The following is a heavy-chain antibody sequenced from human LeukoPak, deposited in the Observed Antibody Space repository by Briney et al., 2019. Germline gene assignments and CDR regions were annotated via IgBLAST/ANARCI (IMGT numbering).Heavy chain of an antibody. CDR1: GFTFNNFA. J-gene: IGHJ4*02. CDR2: ISGGGGNI. D-gene: IGHD1-1*01. CDR3: ARDFNWASDF. V-gene: IGHV3-48*01. Sequence: GGSLRLSCVASGFTFNNFAMNWVRQAPGKGLEWISYISGGGGNIHYADSVEGRFTISRDNAKNSVYLQMNSLRAEDSAVYYCARDFNWASDFWGQGILVTVSS.